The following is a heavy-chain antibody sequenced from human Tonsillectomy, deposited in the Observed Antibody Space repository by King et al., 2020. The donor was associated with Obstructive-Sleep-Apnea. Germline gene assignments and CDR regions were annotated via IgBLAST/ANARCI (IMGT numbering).Heavy chain of an antibody. CDR1: GFSLSTSGMC. Sequence: VTLKESGPALVKPTQTLTLTCTFSGFSLSTSGMCVSWIRQPPGKALEWLARIDWDDDKYYSTSLKTRLTISKDTSKNQVVLTMTNMDPVDTATYYCARMRRYYDSSGYYMTGNWFDPWGQGTLVTVSS. V-gene: IGHV2-70*11. CDR2: IDWDDDK. J-gene: IGHJ5*02. CDR3: ARMRRYYDSSGYYMTGNWFDP. D-gene: IGHD3-22*01.